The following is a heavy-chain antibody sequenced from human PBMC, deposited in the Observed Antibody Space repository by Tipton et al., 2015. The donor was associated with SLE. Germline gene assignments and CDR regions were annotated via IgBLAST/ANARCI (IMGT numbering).Heavy chain of an antibody. V-gene: IGHV4-59*12. CDR2: IYYSGST. Sequence: TLSLTCTVSGGSISSYYWSWIRQPPGKGLEWIGYIYYSGSTNYNPSLKSRVTISVDTSKNQFSLKLSSVTAADTAVYYCARAPKLTVRGVSDAFDIWGQGTMVTVSS. CDR3: ARAPKLTVRGVSDAFDI. D-gene: IGHD3-10*01. J-gene: IGHJ3*02. CDR1: GGSISSYY.